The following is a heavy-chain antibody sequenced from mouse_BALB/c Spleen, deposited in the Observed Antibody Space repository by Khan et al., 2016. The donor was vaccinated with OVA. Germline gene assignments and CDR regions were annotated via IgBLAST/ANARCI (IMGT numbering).Heavy chain of an antibody. Sequence: QVQLQQSGPGLVAPSETLSITCTISGFSLTNYGVHWVRQPPGKGLEWLVVIWSDGSTTYNSDLKYRLSISKNKSKSNVFLKMNSVQNDDTAMYYCARQPDYQYAIMVYGGRGNAVTVSS. CDR1: GFSLTNYG. J-gene: IGHJ4*01. V-gene: IGHV2-6-1*01. CDR2: IWSDGST. CDR3: ARQPDYQYAIMVY. D-gene: IGHD2-4*01.